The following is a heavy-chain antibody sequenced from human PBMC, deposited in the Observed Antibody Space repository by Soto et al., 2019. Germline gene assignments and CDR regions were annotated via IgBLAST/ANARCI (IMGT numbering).Heavy chain of an antibody. D-gene: IGHD3-22*01. CDR3: ARAAMIGRWKAGGY. Sequence: XSVKVSCKASGYTFTSYGISWVRQAPGQGLEWMGWISAYNGNTSYAQKLQGRVTMTTDTSKSTAYTELRSLRSDDTAVYYCARAAMIGRWKAGGYWGQGTLVTVSS. CDR1: GYTFTSYG. CDR2: ISAYNGNT. V-gene: IGHV1-18*01. J-gene: IGHJ4*02.